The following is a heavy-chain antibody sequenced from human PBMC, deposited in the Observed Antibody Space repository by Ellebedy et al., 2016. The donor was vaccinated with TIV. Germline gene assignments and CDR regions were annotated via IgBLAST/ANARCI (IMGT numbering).Heavy chain of an antibody. CDR2: IYYSGST. V-gene: IGHV4-59*12. Sequence: MPSETLSLTCTVSGGSISSYYWSWIRQPPGKGLEWIGYIYYSGSTNYNPSLKSRVTISVDTSKNQFSLKLSSVTAADTAVYYCARGRGGIAAPRRGWDYWGQGTLVTVSS. CDR3: ARGRGGIAAPRRGWDY. J-gene: IGHJ4*02. D-gene: IGHD6-13*01. CDR1: GGSISSYY.